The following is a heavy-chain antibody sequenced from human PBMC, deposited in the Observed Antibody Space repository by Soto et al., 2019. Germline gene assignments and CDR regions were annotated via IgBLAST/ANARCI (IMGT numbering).Heavy chain of an antibody. D-gene: IGHD1-7*01. J-gene: IGHJ4*02. V-gene: IGHV4-34*01. CDR1: GGSFSGYY. CDR3: ASPRWNYIY. Sequence: QVQLQQWGAGLLQPSETLSLTCAVSGGSFSGYYWSWIRQPPGKGLEWIGEMNDSGSTKYNASLESRVAISVDTSKGHFSLTLTSVTAADTAVYYCASPRWNYIYWGQGTLVAVSS. CDR2: MNDSGST.